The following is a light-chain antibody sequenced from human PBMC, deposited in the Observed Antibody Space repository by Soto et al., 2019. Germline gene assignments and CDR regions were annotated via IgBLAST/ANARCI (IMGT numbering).Light chain of an antibody. Sequence: DIVMTQSPDSLAVSLGERATINCKSSQSVLYSPSNYNFLAWFQQKPGQPPKLLIFWASTRESGVPDRFIGSGSGTDFTLTISSVQPEDVAVYFCQEYYSTPCTFGQGTKVEIK. V-gene: IGKV4-1*01. CDR2: WAS. CDR3: QEYYSTPCT. J-gene: IGKJ1*01. CDR1: QSVLYSPSNYNF.